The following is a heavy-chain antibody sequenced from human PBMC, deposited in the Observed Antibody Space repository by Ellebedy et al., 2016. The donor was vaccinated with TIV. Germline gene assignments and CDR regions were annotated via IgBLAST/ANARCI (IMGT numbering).Heavy chain of an antibody. J-gene: IGHJ5*02. CDR3: ARGDGVA. Sequence: GSLRLXCAVYGGSFSGYYWSWIRQPPGKGLEWIGEINHSGSTNYNPSLKSRVTISVDTSKNQFSLKLSSVTAVDTAVYYCARGDGVAWGQGTLVTVSS. V-gene: IGHV4-34*01. D-gene: IGHD2-15*01. CDR2: INHSGST. CDR1: GGSFSGYY.